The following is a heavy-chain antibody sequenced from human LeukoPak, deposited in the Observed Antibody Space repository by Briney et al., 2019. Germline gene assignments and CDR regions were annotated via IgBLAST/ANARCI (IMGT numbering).Heavy chain of an antibody. CDR1: ADSVSINSAA. V-gene: IGHV6-1*01. CDR3: ARGYSSWRRDGWFDT. Sequence: SPTLSLTFAISADSVSINSAARTWVRQSPSRGLEWLGRTYYRTKWYNDYAESGKSRITINPDTFKNQFSLQLTSVTHEDTAVYYCARGYSSWRRDGWFDTWGQGTLVTVSS. D-gene: IGHD6-13*01. J-gene: IGHJ5*02. CDR2: TYYRTKWYN.